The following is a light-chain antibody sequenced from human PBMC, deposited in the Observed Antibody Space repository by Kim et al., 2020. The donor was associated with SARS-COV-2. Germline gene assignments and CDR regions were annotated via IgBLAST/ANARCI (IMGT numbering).Light chain of an antibody. J-gene: IGLJ3*02. CDR3: NSRDSSGDHVV. CDR2: GKD. Sequence: LGQTVKITCQGNSLRSYYATWYQQKPRQAPILVVYGKDNRPARIPDRLSGSASGNTASLTITGAQAEDEADYYCNSRDSSGDHVVFCGGTQLTVL. CDR1: SLRSYY. V-gene: IGLV3-19*01.